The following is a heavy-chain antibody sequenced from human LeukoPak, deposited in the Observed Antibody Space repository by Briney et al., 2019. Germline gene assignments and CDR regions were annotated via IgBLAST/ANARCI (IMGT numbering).Heavy chain of an antibody. J-gene: IGHJ4*02. CDR1: GYTFTGYY. D-gene: IGHD3-16*01. Sequence: SVKVSCKASGYTFTGYYMHWVRQAPGQGLEWMGRIIPTFGTANYAQKFQGRVTITTDESTSTAYMELSSLRSEDTAVYYCARDLDDYVWGSYSTLFYWGQGTLVTVSS. CDR2: IIPTFGTA. V-gene: IGHV1-69*05. CDR3: ARDLDDYVWGSYSTLFY.